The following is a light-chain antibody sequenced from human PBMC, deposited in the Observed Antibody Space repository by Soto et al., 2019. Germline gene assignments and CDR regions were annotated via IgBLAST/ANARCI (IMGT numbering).Light chain of an antibody. CDR1: ESVSSN. Sequence: EIVMTQSPATLSVSPGERATLSCRASESVSSNLAWYQQKPGQAPRLLIYGASTRATGFPARFSGSGSGTEFTLTISSLQSEDFAVYYCQHYNSWPPWKFGQGTKVDIK. CDR3: QHYNSWPPWK. V-gene: IGKV3-15*01. CDR2: GAS. J-gene: IGKJ1*01.